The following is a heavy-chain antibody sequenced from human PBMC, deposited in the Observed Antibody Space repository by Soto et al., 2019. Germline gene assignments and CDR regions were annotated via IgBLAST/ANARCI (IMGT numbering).Heavy chain of an antibody. CDR2: IYPGDSDT. CDR1: GYSFTSYW. J-gene: IGHJ6*02. Sequence: PGESLKISCKGSGYSFTSYWIGWVRQMPGKGLEWMGIIYPGDSDTRYSPSFQGQVTISADKSISTAYLQWSSLKASDTAMYYCARSRGLTTPSYYSYCMDVWGQGTTVTVSS. D-gene: IGHD2-15*01. CDR3: ARSRGLTTPSYYSYCMDV. V-gene: IGHV5-51*01.